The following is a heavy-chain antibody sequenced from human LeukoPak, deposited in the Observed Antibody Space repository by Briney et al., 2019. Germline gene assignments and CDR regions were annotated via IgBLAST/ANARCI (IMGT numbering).Heavy chain of an antibody. CDR3: ATGGGLDY. J-gene: IGHJ4*02. Sequence: PGGSLRLSCAASGFTFSSYGMHWVRQAPGKGLEWVAVISYDGSNKYYADSVKGRSTISRDNSKNTLYLQMNSLRAEDTAVYYCATGGGLDYWGQGTLVTVSS. D-gene: IGHD3-16*01. V-gene: IGHV3-30*03. CDR2: ISYDGSNK. CDR1: GFTFSSYG.